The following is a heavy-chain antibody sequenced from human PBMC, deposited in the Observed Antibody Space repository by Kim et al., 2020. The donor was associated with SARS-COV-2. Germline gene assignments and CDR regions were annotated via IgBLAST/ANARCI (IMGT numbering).Heavy chain of an antibody. CDR3: AREGPAVTSFDY. D-gene: IGHD2-2*01. Sequence: YAESVKGRFTISRDNAKNSLYLQMNSLRDEDTAVYYCAREGPAVTSFDYWGQGTLVTVSS. V-gene: IGHV3-21*01. J-gene: IGHJ4*02.